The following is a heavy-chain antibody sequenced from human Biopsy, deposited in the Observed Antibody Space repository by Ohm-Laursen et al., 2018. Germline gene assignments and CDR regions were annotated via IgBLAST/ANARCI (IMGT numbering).Heavy chain of an antibody. Sequence: GTLSLTCSVSGYSMSTYYWSWIRQPPGKGLEWIGYIYYSGSTSYNPSLKSRVTISVDMSKNQFSLKLTSVAAADTAVYYCARHRGGMPSSGNWFDHWGQGTLVTVPS. J-gene: IGHJ5*02. CDR2: IYYSGST. CDR1: GYSMSTYY. CDR3: ARHRGGMPSSGNWFDH. D-gene: IGHD2-2*01. V-gene: IGHV4-59*08.